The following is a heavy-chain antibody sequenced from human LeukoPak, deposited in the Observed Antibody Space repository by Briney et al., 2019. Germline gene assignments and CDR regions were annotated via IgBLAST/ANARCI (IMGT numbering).Heavy chain of an antibody. CDR1: GFTFSRYG. CDR3: AKIGAVAGHFDY. CDR2: IRYDGSDK. D-gene: IGHD6-19*01. Sequence: PGGSLGLSCAASGFTFSRYGMHWVRQAPGKGLEWVAFIRYDGSDKSYADSVKGRFTISRDNSKNTLYLQMNGLRAEDTTMYYCAKIGAVAGHFDYWGQGTLVTVSS. V-gene: IGHV3-30*02. J-gene: IGHJ4*02.